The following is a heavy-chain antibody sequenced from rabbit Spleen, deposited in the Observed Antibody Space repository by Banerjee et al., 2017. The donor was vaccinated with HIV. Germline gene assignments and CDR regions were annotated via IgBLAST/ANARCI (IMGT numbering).Heavy chain of an antibody. Sequence: QSLEESGGDLVKPGASLTLTCTASGVSFSGDSYMCWVRQAPGKGLEWIACIDAGSTSFTYYATWAKGRFTISKTSSTTVTLQMTSLTAADTATYFCARDLAGVIGWNFYLWGPGTLVTVS. J-gene: IGHJ4*01. D-gene: IGHD4-1*01. CDR1: GVSFSGDSY. CDR3: ARDLAGVIGWNFYL. CDR2: IDAGSTSFT. V-gene: IGHV1S40*01.